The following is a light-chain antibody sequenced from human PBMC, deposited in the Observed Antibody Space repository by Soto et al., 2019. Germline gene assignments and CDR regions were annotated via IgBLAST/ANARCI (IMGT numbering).Light chain of an antibody. J-gene: IGLJ3*02. Sequence: QSVLTQPLSASGTPGQRVTISCSGSKSNIGSHTVNWYQQFPGTAPKLLMYSNNQRPSGVPDRFSGSKSGTSASLAISGLQSEDEADYYCSVWDDSLNGWVFGGGTKLTVL. CDR3: SVWDDSLNGWV. CDR1: KSNIGSHT. V-gene: IGLV1-44*01. CDR2: SNN.